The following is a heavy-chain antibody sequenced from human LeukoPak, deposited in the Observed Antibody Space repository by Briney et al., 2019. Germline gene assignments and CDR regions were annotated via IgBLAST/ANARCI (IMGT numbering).Heavy chain of an antibody. V-gene: IGHV3-53*01. CDR2: IYSGGST. CDR3: AMTPNWNFFDY. D-gene: IGHD1-1*01. Sequence: PGGSLRLSCAASGFTVSSNYMSWVRQAPGKGLEWVSVIYSGGSTYYADSVKGQFTISRDNPKNTLYLQMNSLRPEDTAVYFCAMTPNWNFFDYWGQGTLVTVSS. J-gene: IGHJ4*02. CDR1: GFTVSSNY.